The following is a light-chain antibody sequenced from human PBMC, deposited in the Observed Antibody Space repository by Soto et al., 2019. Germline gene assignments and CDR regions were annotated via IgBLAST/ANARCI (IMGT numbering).Light chain of an antibody. CDR1: SSDVGSYNR. V-gene: IGLV2-18*02. CDR3: SSYTSITTPVV. J-gene: IGLJ2*01. Sequence: QSALTQPPSVSGSPGQSVTISCTGTSSDVGSYNRVSWYQQPPGTAPKLMIYEVSNRPSGVPDRFYGSKSGNTASLTISGLQAEDEADYYCSSYTSITTPVVFGGGTKLTVL. CDR2: EVS.